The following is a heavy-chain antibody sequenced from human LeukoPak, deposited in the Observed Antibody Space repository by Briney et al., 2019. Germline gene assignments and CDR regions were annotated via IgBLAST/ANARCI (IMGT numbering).Heavy chain of an antibody. CDR3: ARTRGHHATMAYFDY. D-gene: IGHD3-10*01. V-gene: IGHV1-2*02. CDR1: GYTFTGYY. J-gene: IGHJ4*02. Sequence: GASVKVSCKASGYTFTGYYMHWVRQAPGQGLEWMGWINPNSGDTNYAQKFQGRVTMTRDTSINTAYMELNRLRSDDTAVYFCARTRGHHATMAYFDYWGQGTLVTVSS. CDR2: INPNSGDT.